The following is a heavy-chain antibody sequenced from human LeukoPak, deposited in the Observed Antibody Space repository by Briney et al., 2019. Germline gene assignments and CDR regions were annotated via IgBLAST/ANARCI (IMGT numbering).Heavy chain of an antibody. Sequence: GGSLRLSCATSGFTFGDHSMNWVRQAPGRGLEWISSISSASNYIYYSETTKGRFTISSDNFDKSLYLQMNSLRVEDTAVYYCARVRGANWFFDVWGRGTLVTVSS. D-gene: IGHD3-10*01. J-gene: IGHJ2*01. CDR3: ARVRGANWFFDV. CDR1: GFTFGDHS. CDR2: ISSASNYI. V-gene: IGHV3-21*01.